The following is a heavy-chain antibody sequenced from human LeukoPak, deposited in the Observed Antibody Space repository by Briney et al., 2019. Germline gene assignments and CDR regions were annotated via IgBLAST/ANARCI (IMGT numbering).Heavy chain of an antibody. V-gene: IGHV4-61*01. D-gene: IGHD3-10*01. CDR2: IYYSGSI. J-gene: IGHJ4*02. Sequence: PSETLSLTCTVSGCSVSSGSYNWSWIRPPPGKGLVWIRYIYYSGSIYYNPSHKSRVTISVDTSKNQFSLKLSSVTAADTAVYYCARMYYYGSGSYYTLIDYWGQGTLVTVSS. CDR3: ARMYYYGSGSYYTLIDY. CDR1: GCSVSSGSYN.